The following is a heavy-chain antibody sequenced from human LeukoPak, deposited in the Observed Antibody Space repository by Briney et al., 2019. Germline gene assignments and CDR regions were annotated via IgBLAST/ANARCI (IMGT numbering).Heavy chain of an antibody. D-gene: IGHD3-3*01. CDR1: GGTFSSYA. J-gene: IGHJ5*02. CDR2: IIPIFGTA. Sequence: SVKVSCKASGGTFSSYAISWVRQAPGQGLEWMGGIIPIFGTANYAQKFQSRVTITADESTSTAYMELSSPRSEDTAVYYCARGRDYDFWSGYFWFDPWGQGTLVTVSS. V-gene: IGHV1-69*13. CDR3: ARGRDYDFWSGYFWFDP.